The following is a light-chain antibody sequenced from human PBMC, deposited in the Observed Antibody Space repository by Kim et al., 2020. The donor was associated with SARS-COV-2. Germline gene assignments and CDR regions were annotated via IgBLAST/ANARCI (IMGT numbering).Light chain of an antibody. CDR3: QQRSSWPIT. Sequence: EIVMTQSPATLSVSPGERVTLSCRASETISTNLAWYQQKPGQAPSLLLYDASTRATGVPPRFSATGAGTEITLTISSLQSEDFALYYSQQRSSWPITFGQGTRLEIK. J-gene: IGKJ5*01. V-gene: IGKV3-15*01. CDR2: DAS. CDR1: ETISTN.